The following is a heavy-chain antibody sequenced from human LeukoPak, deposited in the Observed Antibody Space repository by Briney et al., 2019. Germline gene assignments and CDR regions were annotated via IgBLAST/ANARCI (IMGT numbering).Heavy chain of an antibody. CDR3: AKGGIVATIPREHGGTYYYYYMDV. CDR2: INPNSGGT. Sequence: ASVKVSCKASGYTFTGYYMHWVRQAPGQGLEWMGWINPNSGGTNYAQKFQGRVTMTGDTSISTAYMELSRLRSDDTAVYYCAKGGIVATIPREHGGTYYYYYMDVWGKGTTVTVSS. J-gene: IGHJ6*03. V-gene: IGHV1-2*02. CDR1: GYTFTGYY. D-gene: IGHD5-12*01.